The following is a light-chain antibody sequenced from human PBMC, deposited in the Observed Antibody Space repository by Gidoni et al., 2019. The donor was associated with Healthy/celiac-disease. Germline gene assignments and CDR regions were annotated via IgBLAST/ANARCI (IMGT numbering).Light chain of an antibody. CDR1: QSVSSY. V-gene: IGKV3-11*01. Sequence: EIVLTQSPATLSLSPGERATLSCRASQSVSSYLAWYQQKPGQAPRLLIYDASNRSTGIPARFSVSGSGTDFTLTISSLEPEDFAVYYCQQRSNWPPSLTLGGGTKVEIK. CDR3: QQRSNWPPSLT. CDR2: DAS. J-gene: IGKJ4*01.